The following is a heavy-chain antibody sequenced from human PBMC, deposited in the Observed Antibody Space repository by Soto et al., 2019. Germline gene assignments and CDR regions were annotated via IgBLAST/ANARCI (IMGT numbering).Heavy chain of an antibody. D-gene: IGHD3-10*01. J-gene: IGHJ4*02. V-gene: IGHV4-31*03. CDR2: IYYSGST. CDR3: AIRNGSGSYYVDY. CDR1: GGSISSGGYY. Sequence: QVQLQESGPGLVKPSQTLSLTYTVSGGSISSGGYYWSWIRQHPGKGLEWIGYIYYSGSTYYNPSLKSRVTISVDTSKNQFSLKLSSVTAADTAVYYCAIRNGSGSYYVDYWGQGTLVTVSS.